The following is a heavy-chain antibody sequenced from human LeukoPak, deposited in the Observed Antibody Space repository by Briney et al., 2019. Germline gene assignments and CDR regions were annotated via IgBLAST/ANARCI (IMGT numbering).Heavy chain of an antibody. D-gene: IGHD2-2*01. CDR1: GAPGRGFY. CDR2: IYNSEST. V-gene: IGHV4-59*02. J-gene: IGHJ6*02. CDR3: ARDWWLGSPSLQGYFFGLDV. Sequence: SETLSLTCTVSGAPGRGFYWTWIRHPPGKGLEGIGYIYNSESTDYNPSLNSRVTISLATSKNQFSLRLTSVTSADTAVYYCARDWWLGSPSLQGYFFGLDVWGQGTTVTVSS.